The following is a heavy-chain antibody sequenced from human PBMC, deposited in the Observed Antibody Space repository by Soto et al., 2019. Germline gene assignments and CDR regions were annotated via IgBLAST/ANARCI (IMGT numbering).Heavy chain of an antibody. Sequence: ASVKVSCKASGGTFSSYAISWVRQAPGQGLEWMGGIIPIFGTANYAQKFQGRVTITADESTSTAYMELSSLRSEDTAVYYCARAYDILTGYQDYYYYGMDVWGQGTTVTVSS. D-gene: IGHD3-9*01. J-gene: IGHJ6*02. CDR2: IIPIFGTA. CDR3: ARAYDILTGYQDYYYYGMDV. CDR1: GGTFSSYA. V-gene: IGHV1-69*13.